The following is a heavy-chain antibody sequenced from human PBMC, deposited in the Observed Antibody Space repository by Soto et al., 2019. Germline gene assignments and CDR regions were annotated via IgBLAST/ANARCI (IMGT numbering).Heavy chain of an antibody. CDR3: ARDFVVGGPTINYYYGMDV. CDR1: GFTFSYYT. V-gene: IGHV3-23*01. Sequence: GSLRLSCVASGFTFSYYTMSWVRQAPGKGLEWVSGISNSGDTIYYADSVKGRFTISRDNFKNTLYLQMNSLGAEDTAVYYCARDFVVGGPTINYYYGMDVWGQGTTVTVSS. D-gene: IGHD1-26*01. J-gene: IGHJ6*02. CDR2: ISNSGDTI.